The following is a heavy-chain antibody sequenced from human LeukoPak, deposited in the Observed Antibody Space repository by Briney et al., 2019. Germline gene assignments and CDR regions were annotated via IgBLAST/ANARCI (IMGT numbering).Heavy chain of an antibody. CDR2: INHSGST. V-gene: IGHV4-34*01. Sequence: PSETLSLTCAVYGGSFSGYYWSWIRRPPGKGLEWIGEINHSGSTNYNPSLKSRVTISVDTSKNQFSLKLSSVTAADTAVYYCARSYYDFWSRNWFDPWGQGTLVTVSS. CDR1: GGSFSGYY. J-gene: IGHJ5*02. D-gene: IGHD3-3*01. CDR3: ARSYYDFWSRNWFDP.